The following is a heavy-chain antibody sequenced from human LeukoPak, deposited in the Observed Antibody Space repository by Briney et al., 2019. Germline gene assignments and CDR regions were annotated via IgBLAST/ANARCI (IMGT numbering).Heavy chain of an antibody. CDR2: ISYDGTNK. CDR3: AREANYYDAGGYYHYFFDY. Sequence: GGSLRLSCAASGLTFSSHSMHWFRQAPGKGLERVALISYDGTNKCHAEFLKGRFTVSRDNSKNTLYLQMNSLGPEDTAVYYCAREANYYDAGGYYHYFFDYWGQGALVIVSS. J-gene: IGHJ4*02. CDR1: GLTFSSHS. D-gene: IGHD3-22*01. V-gene: IGHV3-30*04.